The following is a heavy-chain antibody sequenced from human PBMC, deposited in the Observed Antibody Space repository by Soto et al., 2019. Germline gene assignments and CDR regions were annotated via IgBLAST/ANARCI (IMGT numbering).Heavy chain of an antibody. CDR3: AKATTNGGWFNPFDS. J-gene: IGHJ4*02. CDR1: GFTSSSYA. CDR2: ISGSGSNT. V-gene: IGHV3-23*01. D-gene: IGHD6-19*01. Sequence: PGGSLRLSCAASGFTSSSYAMSWVRQAPGKGLEWVSAISGSGSNTYYADSVKGRFTISRDNSKNTPFLQMNSLTADDTAVYYCAKATTNGGWFNPFDSWGQGALVTVSS.